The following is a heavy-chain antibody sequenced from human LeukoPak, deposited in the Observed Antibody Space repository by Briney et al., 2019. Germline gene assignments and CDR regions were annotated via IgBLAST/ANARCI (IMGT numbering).Heavy chain of an antibody. V-gene: IGHV3-21*01. CDR3: ARDWEAYGYYYMDV. CDR2: ISSSSSYI. Sequence: GGSLRLSCAASGFTFGSYSMNWVRQAPGKGLEWVSSISSSSSYIYYADSVKGRFTISRDNAKNSLYLQMNSLRAEDTAVYYCARDWEAYGYYYMDVWGKGTTVTVSS. D-gene: IGHD1-26*01. J-gene: IGHJ6*03. CDR1: GFTFGSYS.